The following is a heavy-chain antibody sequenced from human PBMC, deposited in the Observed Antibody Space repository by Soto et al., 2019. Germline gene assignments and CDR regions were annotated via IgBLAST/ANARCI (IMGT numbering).Heavy chain of an antibody. Sequence: ASVKVSCKXSGYTFTGYYMHWVRQAPGQGLEWMGWINPNSGGTNYAQKFQGWVTMTRDTSISTAYMELSRLRSDDTAVYYCAREENRGNSNIWFDYWGQGTLVTVSS. D-gene: IGHD2-21*02. V-gene: IGHV1-2*04. J-gene: IGHJ4*02. CDR1: GYTFTGYY. CDR2: INPNSGGT. CDR3: AREENRGNSNIWFDY.